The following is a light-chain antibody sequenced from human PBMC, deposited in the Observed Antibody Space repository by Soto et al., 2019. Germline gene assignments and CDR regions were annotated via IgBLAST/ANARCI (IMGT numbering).Light chain of an antibody. CDR2: WAS. Sequence: DIVMTQSPDSLAVSLGEWATINCKSSQSVFYSPKNKNYLAWYQQKPGQPPKLLIYWASTRESGVPDRFSGSGSGTDFTLTISSLQAEDVAVYYCQQYYATPLTFGPGTKVDIK. CDR1: QSVFYSPKNKNY. J-gene: IGKJ3*01. V-gene: IGKV4-1*01. CDR3: QQYYATPLT.